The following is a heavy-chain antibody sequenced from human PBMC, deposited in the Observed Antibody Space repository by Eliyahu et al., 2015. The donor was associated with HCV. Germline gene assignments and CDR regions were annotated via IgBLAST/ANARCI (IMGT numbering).Heavy chain of an antibody. CDR1: GGSIXXSSYY. J-gene: IGHJ6*02. CDR3: ATLLFVPPWGSGTGAYYYYYGMDV. CDR2: IYYSGST. Sequence: QLQLQEWGPGLVKPSETLSLTCTVXGGSIXXSSYYWGWXRXPPGKGLEWIGXIYYSGSTYYTPSLKSRVTISVDTSKNQFSLKLSSVTAADTAVYYCATLLFVPPWGSGTGAYYYYYGMDVWGQGTTVTVSS. D-gene: IGHD3-10*01. V-gene: IGHV4-39*01.